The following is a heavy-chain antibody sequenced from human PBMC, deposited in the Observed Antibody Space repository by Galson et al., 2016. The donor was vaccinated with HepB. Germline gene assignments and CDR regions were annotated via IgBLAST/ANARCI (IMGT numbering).Heavy chain of an antibody. V-gene: IGHV4-31*03. D-gene: IGHD6-13*01. CDR2: IYYSGSA. J-gene: IGHJ5*02. CDR1: GGSISSGGYY. Sequence: TLSLTCTVSGGSISSGGYYWSWIRQHPGKGLEWIGYIYYSGSADYNPSLKSRVTISVDTSKNQFSLKLSAVTAADTAVYYWSSSGYSSSWYFSGFDPWGQGTLVTVSS. CDR3: SSSGYSSSWYFSGFDP.